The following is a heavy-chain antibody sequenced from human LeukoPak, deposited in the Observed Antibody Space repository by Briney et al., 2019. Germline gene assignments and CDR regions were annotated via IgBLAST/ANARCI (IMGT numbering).Heavy chain of an antibody. V-gene: IGHV3-23*01. CDR1: GFTFSSYA. CDR3: AKPVEYYDSSGYYFPYFDY. CDR2: ISCSCGST. D-gene: IGHD3-22*01. Sequence: GGSLRLSCAASGFTFSSYAMSWVRQAPGKGLEWVLAISCSCGSTYYADSVKGRFTISRDNSQNTLYLQMNSLRAEDTAVYYCAKPVEYYDSSGYYFPYFDYWGQGTLVTVSS. J-gene: IGHJ4*02.